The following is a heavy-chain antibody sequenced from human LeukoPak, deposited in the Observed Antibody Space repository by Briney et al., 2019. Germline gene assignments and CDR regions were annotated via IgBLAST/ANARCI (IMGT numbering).Heavy chain of an antibody. CDR1: GFTFSSYW. CDR2: IKQDGSEK. D-gene: IGHD3-9*01. J-gene: IGHJ6*02. Sequence: GGSLRLSCAASGFTFSSYWMSWVRQAPGKGLEWVANIKQDGSEKYYVDSVKGRFTISRDNAKNSLYLQMNSLRAEDTAVYYCARGYFDWSPGDYGMDVWGQGTAVTVAS. V-gene: IGHV3-7*01. CDR3: ARGYFDWSPGDYGMDV.